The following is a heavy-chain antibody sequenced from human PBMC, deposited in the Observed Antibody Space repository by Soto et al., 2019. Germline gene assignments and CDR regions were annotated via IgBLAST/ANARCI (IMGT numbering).Heavy chain of an antibody. Sequence: GGSLRLSCAASGFTFSSYAMSWVRQAPGKGLEWVSAISGSGGSTYYADSVKGRFTISRDNSKNTLHLQMNSLRAEDTAVYYCAKAVVVVTTQDAFDIWGQGTMVTVSS. J-gene: IGHJ3*02. V-gene: IGHV3-23*01. CDR1: GFTFSSYA. D-gene: IGHD3-22*01. CDR2: ISGSGGST. CDR3: AKAVVVVTTQDAFDI.